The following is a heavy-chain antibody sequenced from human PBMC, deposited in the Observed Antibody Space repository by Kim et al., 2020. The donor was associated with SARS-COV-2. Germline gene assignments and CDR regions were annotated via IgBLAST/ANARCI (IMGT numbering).Heavy chain of an antibody. CDR1: GFTFSSYA. CDR2: ISYVGSNK. Sequence: GGSLRLSCAASGFTFSSYAMHWVRQAPGKGLEWLAVISYVGSNKYYADSVKGRFTISRDNSKNTLYLQMNSLRAEDTAVYYCAEEGDNDYGDSDAFDIWG. V-gene: IGHV3-30*04. CDR3: AEEGDNDYGDSDAFDI. J-gene: IGHJ3*02. D-gene: IGHD4-17*01.